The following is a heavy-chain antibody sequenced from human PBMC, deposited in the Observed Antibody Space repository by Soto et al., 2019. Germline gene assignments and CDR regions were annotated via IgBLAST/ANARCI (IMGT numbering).Heavy chain of an antibody. CDR3: ARGSRVKIPAATGRDYYYHGLDV. D-gene: IGHD1-26*01. Sequence: PTETLSLTCAVYGGSIRGYYWSWILQPPGKGLEWIGEINHRGSANYNPSVKSRVTISVDTSKNQFSLKLNSVTAADTAMYYCARGSRVKIPAATGRDYYYHGLDVWAQGTAVTVSS. CDR1: GGSIRGYY. J-gene: IGHJ6*02. V-gene: IGHV4-34*01. CDR2: INHRGSA.